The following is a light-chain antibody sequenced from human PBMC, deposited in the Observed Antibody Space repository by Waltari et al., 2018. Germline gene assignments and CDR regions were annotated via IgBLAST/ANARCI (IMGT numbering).Light chain of an antibody. V-gene: IGLV3-21*02. Sequence: SYVLTQLSSMSVTPGQTARIVCGGRHIGTKAVHWYQRKAGQAPLLVLHDDDTRPSGIPDRFSGTNSGDTATLTISGVEAEDEAGYFCQVWDSHTVVFGGGTNLTVL. CDR3: QVWDSHTVV. CDR2: DDD. J-gene: IGLJ2*01. CDR1: HIGTKA.